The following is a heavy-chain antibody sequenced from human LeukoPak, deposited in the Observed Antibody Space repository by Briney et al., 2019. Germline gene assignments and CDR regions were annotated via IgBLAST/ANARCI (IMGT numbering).Heavy chain of an antibody. J-gene: IGHJ4*02. CDR3: ARQGYSAYEILDY. CDR2: IYYSGST. D-gene: IGHD5-12*01. CDR1: GGSISRYY. V-gene: IGHV4-59*08. Sequence: PSETLSLTCTVSGGSISRYYWSWIRQPPGKGLEWIGYIYYSGSTNYSPSLKSRVTISVDTSKNQFSLKLSSVTAADTAVYYCARQGYSAYEILDYWGQGTLVTVSS.